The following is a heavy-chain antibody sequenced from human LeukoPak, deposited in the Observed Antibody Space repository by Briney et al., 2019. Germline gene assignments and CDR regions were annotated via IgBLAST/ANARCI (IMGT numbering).Heavy chain of an antibody. Sequence: SQTLSLTCAISGDSVSSNSAAWSWIRQSPSRGLEWLGRTYYRSKLNNNYAISVKSRITINPDTSKNQFSLQRNSVTPEDTGVYYCARARGYFDLWGRGTLVTVSS. CDR1: GDSVSSNSAA. CDR2: TYYRSKLNN. V-gene: IGHV6-1*01. J-gene: IGHJ2*01. CDR3: ARARGYFDL. D-gene: IGHD3-10*01.